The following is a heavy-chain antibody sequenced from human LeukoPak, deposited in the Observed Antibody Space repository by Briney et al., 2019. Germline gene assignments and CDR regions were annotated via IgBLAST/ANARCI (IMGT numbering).Heavy chain of an antibody. CDR3: AREDIVVVPAADYYYYGMDV. Sequence: GGSLRLSCAASGFTFSSYWMSWVRQAPGGGLEWVANIKQDGSEKYYVDSVKGRFTISRDNAKNSLYLQMNSLRAEDTAVYYCAREDIVVVPAADYYYYGMDVWGQGTTVTVSS. V-gene: IGHV3-7*01. D-gene: IGHD2-2*01. J-gene: IGHJ6*02. CDR2: IKQDGSEK. CDR1: GFTFSSYW.